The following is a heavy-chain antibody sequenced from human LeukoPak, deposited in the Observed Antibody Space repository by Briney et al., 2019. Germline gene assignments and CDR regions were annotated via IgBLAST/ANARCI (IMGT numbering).Heavy chain of an antibody. CDR1: GYTFTGYY. D-gene: IGHD6-19*01. CDR3: AGAKIGVAGFFDK. V-gene: IGHV1-2*02. J-gene: IGHJ4*02. Sequence: ASVKVSCKASGYTFTGYYMHWVRQAPGQGLEWMGWINPNSGGTNYAQKFQGRVTMTRDTSISTAYMELSRLTSVTAADTAVYYCAGAKIGVAGFFDKWGQGTLVTVSS. CDR2: INPNSGGT.